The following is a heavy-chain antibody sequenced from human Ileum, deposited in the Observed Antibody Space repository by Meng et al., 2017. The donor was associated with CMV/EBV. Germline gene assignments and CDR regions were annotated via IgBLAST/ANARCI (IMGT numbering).Heavy chain of an antibody. V-gene: IGHV4-39*01. CDR2: IYYSGST. CDR3: ARRPTGNPFDY. Sequence: SETLSLTCTVSGASISSSSYYWDWIRQPPGKGLEWIATIYYSGSTYYNPSPKSRVTMSVDTSKNQFSLKLSSVTAADTAVYYCARRPTGNPFDYWGQGTLVTVSS. D-gene: IGHD1-1*01. J-gene: IGHJ4*02. CDR1: GASISSSSYY.